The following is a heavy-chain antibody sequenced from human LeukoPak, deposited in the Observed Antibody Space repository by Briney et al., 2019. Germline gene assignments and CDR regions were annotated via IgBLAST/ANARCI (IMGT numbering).Heavy chain of an antibody. CDR1: GDTLTTYA. V-gene: IGHV1-69*04. J-gene: IGHJ4*01. CDR3: ARGAGSYYNVLDY. CDR2: IIPSIGKA. Sequence: SVKVSCKASGDTLTTYAISWVRQAPGQGLEWVGRIIPSIGKANYAQNFQGKVTIIADKSTSTVYMELSRLRSEDTAVYYCARGAGSYYNVLDYWGQGTLVAVSS. D-gene: IGHD3-10*01.